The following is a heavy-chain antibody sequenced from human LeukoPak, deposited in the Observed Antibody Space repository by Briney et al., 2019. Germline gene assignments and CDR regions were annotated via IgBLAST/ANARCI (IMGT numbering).Heavy chain of an antibody. J-gene: IGHJ4*02. D-gene: IGHD3-10*01. V-gene: IGHV3-30*02. CDR3: AKDGYYFGSGTYAGY. CDR2: IRYDGINQ. CDR1: GFTFSDYG. Sequence: GGSLRLSCAAPGFTFSDYGMHWVRQAPGKGLEWVTFIRYDGINQYYVDSVKGRFTISRDNSKNTLDLQMNSLRAEHTAVYYCAKDGYYFGSGTYAGYWGQGTLVTVSS.